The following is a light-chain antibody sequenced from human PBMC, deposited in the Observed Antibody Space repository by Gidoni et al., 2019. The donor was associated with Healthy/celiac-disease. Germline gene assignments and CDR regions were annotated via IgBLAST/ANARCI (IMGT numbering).Light chain of an antibody. CDR1: QSLVHSDGNTY. V-gene: IGKV2-30*02. CDR3: MQGTHWLP. Sequence: DVVMTQSPLSLPVTLGQPASISCRSSQSLVHSDGNTYLNWFQQRPDQSPRRLMYKVSNRDSGVPDRFSGSGSGTDFTLKISRVEAEDVGVYYCMQGTHWLPFGQGTKVEIK. J-gene: IGKJ1*01. CDR2: KVS.